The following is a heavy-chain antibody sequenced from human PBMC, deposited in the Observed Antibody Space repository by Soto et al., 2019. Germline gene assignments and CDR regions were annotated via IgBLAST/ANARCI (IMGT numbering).Heavy chain of an antibody. Sequence: QVQLVESGGGVVQPGRSLRLSCAASGFTFSIYAMHWVRQAPGKGLEWVAVIWDDGSNKYYADSMKGRFTISRDNSKNTLYLQMISLRAEDTAVYYCARDTAREYYYYYGMDVWGQGTTVTVSS. CDR2: IWDDGSNK. V-gene: IGHV3-33*01. CDR1: GFTFSIYA. CDR3: ARDTAREYYYYYGMDV. J-gene: IGHJ6*02.